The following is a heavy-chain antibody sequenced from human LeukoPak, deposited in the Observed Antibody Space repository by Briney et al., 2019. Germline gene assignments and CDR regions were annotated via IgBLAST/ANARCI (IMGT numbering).Heavy chain of an antibody. D-gene: IGHD4-17*01. V-gene: IGHV3-23*01. CDR3: ARDAPYYGAVDY. J-gene: IGHJ4*02. Sequence: GGSLRLSCAASGFTFSSYAMSWVRQAPGKGLEWVSAISGSSGSTYYADSVKGRFTISRDNAKNSLYLQMNSLRAEDTAVYYCARDAPYYGAVDYWGQGTLVTVSS. CDR2: ISGSSGST. CDR1: GFTFSSYA.